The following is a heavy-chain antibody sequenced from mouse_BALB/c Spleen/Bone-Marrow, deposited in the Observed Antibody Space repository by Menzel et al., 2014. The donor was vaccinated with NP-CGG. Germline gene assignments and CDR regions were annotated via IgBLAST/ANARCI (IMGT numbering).Heavy chain of an antibody. CDR2: IWGDGST. D-gene: IGHD2-4*01. Sequence: VMLVESGPGLVAPSQSLSITCTVSGFSLTGYGVSWVRQPPGKGLEWPGMIWGDGSTDYNSALKSRLSISKDNSKSXVFLKMNSLQTDDTARYYCARDSFLITRALDYWGQGTSVTVSS. V-gene: IGHV2-6-7*01. J-gene: IGHJ4*01. CDR3: ARDSFLITRALDY. CDR1: GFSLTGYG.